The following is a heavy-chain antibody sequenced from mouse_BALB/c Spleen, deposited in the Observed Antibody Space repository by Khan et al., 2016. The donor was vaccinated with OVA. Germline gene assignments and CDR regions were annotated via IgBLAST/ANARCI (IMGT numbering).Heavy chain of an antibody. CDR3: ARSPTVITTALDY. J-gene: IGHJ4*01. D-gene: IGHD1-2*01. CDR1: GFTFSSNT. CDR2: ITNGGGNT. Sequence: DVMLVESGGGLVQPGGSLKLSCAASGFTFSSNTMSWVRQTPEKRLEWVAYITNGGGNTYYPDTVKGRFTISRDNAKNTLYLQMSSLKSEDTARYYCARSPTVITTALDYWGQGTSVTVSS. V-gene: IGHV5-12-2*01.